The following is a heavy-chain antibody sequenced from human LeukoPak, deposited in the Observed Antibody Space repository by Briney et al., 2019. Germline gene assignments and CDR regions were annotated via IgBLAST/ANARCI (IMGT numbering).Heavy chain of an antibody. V-gene: IGHV1-18*04. CDR2: ISAYNGNT. D-gene: IGHD3-3*01. CDR3: ARQERITISGVDPGYMDV. CDR1: GYTFTGYY. Sequence: ASVKVPCEASGYTFTGYYMHWVRQAPGQGLEWMGRISAYNGNTNYVQKLQGRVTMTTDTSTSTAYMELRSLRSDDTAVYYCARQERITISGVDPGYMDVWGKGTTVTVSS. J-gene: IGHJ6*03.